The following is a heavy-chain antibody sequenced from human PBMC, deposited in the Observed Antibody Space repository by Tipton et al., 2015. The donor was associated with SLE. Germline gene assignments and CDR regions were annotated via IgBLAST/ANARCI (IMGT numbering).Heavy chain of an antibody. CDR3: ARDWDSNGCYFDY. V-gene: IGHV3-21*01. Sequence: GSLRLSCAASGFTFSSYSMNWVRQAPGKGLEWVSSISSSSSYIYYADSVKGRFTISRDNAKNSLYLQMNSLRAEDTAVYYCARDWDSNGCYFDYWGQGTLVTVSS. CDR1: GFTFSSYS. D-gene: IGHD4-11*01. CDR2: ISSSSSYI. J-gene: IGHJ4*02.